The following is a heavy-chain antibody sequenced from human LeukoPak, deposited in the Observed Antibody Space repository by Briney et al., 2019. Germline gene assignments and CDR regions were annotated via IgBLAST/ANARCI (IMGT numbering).Heavy chain of an antibody. CDR3: ANGQSSSWAFDY. J-gene: IGHJ4*02. CDR1: GFTFDDYA. CDR2: ISWNSGSI. Sequence: GGSLRLSCAASGFTFDDYAMHWVRQAPGKGLEWVSGISWNSGSIGYADSVKGRFTISRDNAKNSLYLQMNSLRAEDTAVYYCANGQSSSWAFDYWGQGTLVTVSS. V-gene: IGHV3-9*01. D-gene: IGHD6-13*01.